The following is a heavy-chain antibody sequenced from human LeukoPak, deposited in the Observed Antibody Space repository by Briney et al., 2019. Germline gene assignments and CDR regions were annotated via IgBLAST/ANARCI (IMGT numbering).Heavy chain of an antibody. CDR2: INPGDSDT. V-gene: IGHV5-51*01. Sequence: GESLKISCKASGYTFTTKWIACVRQMPGKRLEWMGIINPGDSDTRYSPSFHGQVTISADKSTSTAYLQWSSLKASDTATYYCARRVGMTGYAYYGMDVWSQGTTVTVSS. CDR1: GYTFTTKW. D-gene: IGHD1-1*01. CDR3: ARRVGMTGYAYYGMDV. J-gene: IGHJ6*02.